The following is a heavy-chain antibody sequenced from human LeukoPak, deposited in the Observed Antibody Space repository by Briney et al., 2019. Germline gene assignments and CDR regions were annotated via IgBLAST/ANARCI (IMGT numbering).Heavy chain of an antibody. CDR1: GFSFSDYW. J-gene: IGHJ4*02. V-gene: IGHV3-74*01. CDR2: ISSDGSTT. Sequence: PGGSLRLSCAASGFSFSDYWMHWVRQAPGKGLMWASRISSDGSTTNYADSVKGRFIISRDNAKNTVYLQMNSLRAEDTAVYYCTKDQHFWGQGTLVTVSS. D-gene: IGHD3-3*02. CDR3: TKDQHF.